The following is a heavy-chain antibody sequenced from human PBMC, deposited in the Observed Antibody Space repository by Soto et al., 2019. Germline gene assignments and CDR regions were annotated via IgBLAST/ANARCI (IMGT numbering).Heavy chain of an antibody. CDR1: GYTFTTYA. J-gene: IGHJ5*02. CDR3: VREDFGAGVWFDP. CDR2: HNGGNGKT. V-gene: IGHV1-3*01. D-gene: IGHD3-16*01. Sequence: QVQLVQSGAEVKKPGASVTVSCRASGYTFTTYAIHWVRQAPGKGLEWMVWHNGGNGKTKYSQKFQGRVTIIRDTSASTVYMELRSLTFADTAVYFCVREDFGAGVWFDPWGQGTLVTVSS.